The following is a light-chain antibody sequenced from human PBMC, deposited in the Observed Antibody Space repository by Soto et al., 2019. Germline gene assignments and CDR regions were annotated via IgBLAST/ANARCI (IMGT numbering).Light chain of an antibody. CDR3: QQRDDCPRT. CDR2: DAA. V-gene: IGKV3-11*01. CDR1: QCVSNN. J-gene: IGKJ1*01. Sequence: EIVLTQSPATLSLSPGERATLSCRASQCVSNNLAWYQQKPGQAPRLLIYDAAKRATGIPARFSGSGSGTDFTLTISSLEPEEFSVLDCQQRDDCPRTFGEGTKVGIK.